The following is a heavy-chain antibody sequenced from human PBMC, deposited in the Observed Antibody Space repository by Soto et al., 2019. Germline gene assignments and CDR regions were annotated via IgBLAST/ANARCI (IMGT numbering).Heavy chain of an antibody. Sequence: ASVKVSCKASGYSFTSYGISWLRQSPGRGPEWMGWISGHNGNTNHPQSLQGRVTMTTDTSRNTAYMELRSLRSDDTAVYYCARHRSNYYDDTVYYYFDYWGQGTLVTVSS. CDR3: ARHRSNYYDDTVYYYFDY. V-gene: IGHV1-18*04. D-gene: IGHD3-22*01. CDR1: GYSFTSYG. J-gene: IGHJ4*02. CDR2: ISGHNGNT.